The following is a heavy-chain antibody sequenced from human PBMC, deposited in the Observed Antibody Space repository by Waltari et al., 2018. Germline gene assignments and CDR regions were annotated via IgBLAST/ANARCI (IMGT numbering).Heavy chain of an antibody. CDR2: IYYSGST. CDR3: ARANKKDIVVVPAAMHWFDP. D-gene: IGHD2-2*01. CDR1: GGSISSHY. J-gene: IGHJ5*02. V-gene: IGHV4-59*11. Sequence: QVQLQESGPGLVKPSETLSLTCTVSGGSISSHYWSWIRQPPGKGLEWIGYIYYSGSTNYNPSLESRVTIAVDTSKNQFSLKLSSVTAADTAVYYCARANKKDIVVVPAAMHWFDPWGQGTLVTVSS.